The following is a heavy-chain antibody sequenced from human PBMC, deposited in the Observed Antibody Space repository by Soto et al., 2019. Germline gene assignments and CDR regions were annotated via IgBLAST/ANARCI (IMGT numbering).Heavy chain of an antibody. CDR1: GGTFSSYA. V-gene: IGHV1-69*12. CDR3: VEGVSGWFDP. CDR2: IIPIFGTA. D-gene: IGHD3-16*01. J-gene: IGHJ5*02. Sequence: QVQLVQSGAEVKKPGSSVNVSCKASGGTFSSYAISWLRQSSGQGLEWMGGIIPIFGTANYAQKFQGRVTITADESTSTAYMELSSVRSEDTAVYYCVEGVSGWFDPWGQGTLVTVSS.